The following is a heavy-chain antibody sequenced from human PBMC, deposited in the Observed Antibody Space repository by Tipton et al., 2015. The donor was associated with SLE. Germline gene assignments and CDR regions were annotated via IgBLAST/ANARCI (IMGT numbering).Heavy chain of an antibody. V-gene: IGHV4-59*01. J-gene: IGHJ4*02. D-gene: IGHD3-3*01. CDR1: GYSISSYY. CDR3: ARGLASDFWSGYPGYYFDY. Sequence: TLSLTCAVSGYSISSYYWSWIRQPPGKGLEWIGYIYYSGSTNYNPSLKSRVTISVDTSKNQFSLKLSSVTAADTAVYYCARGLASDFWSGYPGYYFDYWGQGTLVTVSS. CDR2: IYYSGST.